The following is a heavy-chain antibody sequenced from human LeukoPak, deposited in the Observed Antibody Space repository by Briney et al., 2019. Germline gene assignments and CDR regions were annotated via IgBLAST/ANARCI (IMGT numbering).Heavy chain of an antibody. Sequence: GGSLRLSCAASGFTFSNYEMNWVRQAPGKGLEWVSYMSSSGTTIYYADSVKGRFTISRDNAKNSLYLQMNSLRAEDTAVYYCARDWSHGLDYWGQGTLVTVSS. CDR1: GFTFSNYE. CDR3: ARDWSHGLDY. V-gene: IGHV3-48*03. CDR2: MSSSGTTI. J-gene: IGHJ4*02.